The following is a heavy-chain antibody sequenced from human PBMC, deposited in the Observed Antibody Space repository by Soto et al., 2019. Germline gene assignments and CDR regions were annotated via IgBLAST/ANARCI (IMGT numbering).Heavy chain of an antibody. CDR3: AKDTRYADYVRWFDS. J-gene: IGHJ5*01. V-gene: IGHV3-23*01. Sequence: EVHLLESGGGLVQPGGSLRLSCTASGFTFSSYAMTWVHQAPGRGLEGVSGITASGGRTYYADSVKGRFTISRDNSKSPLYLQMNSLRAEDTAVYYCAKDTRYADYVRWFDSWGQGTLVTVSS. CDR2: ITASGGRT. D-gene: IGHD4-17*01. CDR1: GFTFSSYA.